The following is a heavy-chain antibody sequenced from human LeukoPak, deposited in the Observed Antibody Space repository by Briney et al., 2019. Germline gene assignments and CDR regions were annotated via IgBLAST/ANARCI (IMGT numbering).Heavy chain of an antibody. CDR1: GFTFSSYW. V-gene: IGHV3-74*01. Sequence: GGSLRLSCAASGFTFSSYWMHWVRQAPGKGLVWVSRINSDGSSTSYADSVKGRFTISRDNAKNSLYLQMNSLRAEDTALYYCARVKWELGPIDYWGQGTLVTVSS. CDR2: INSDGSST. D-gene: IGHD1-26*01. J-gene: IGHJ4*02. CDR3: ARVKWELGPIDY.